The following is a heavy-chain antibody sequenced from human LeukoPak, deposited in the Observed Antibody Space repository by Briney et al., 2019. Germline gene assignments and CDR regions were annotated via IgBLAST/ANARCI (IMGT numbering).Heavy chain of an antibody. CDR3: ARDQGKAARRNYYYYMDV. CDR2: ISAYNGNT. Sequence: ASVKVSCNASGYTFTSYGISWVRQAPGQGLEWMGWISAYNGNTNYAQKLQGRVTMTTDTSTSTAYMELRSLRSDDTAVYYCARDQGKAARRNYYYYMDVWGKGTTVTVSS. CDR1: GYTFTSYG. D-gene: IGHD6-6*01. V-gene: IGHV1-18*01. J-gene: IGHJ6*03.